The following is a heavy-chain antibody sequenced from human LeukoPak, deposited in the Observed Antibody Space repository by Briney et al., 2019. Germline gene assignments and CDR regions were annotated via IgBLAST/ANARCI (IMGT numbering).Heavy chain of an antibody. J-gene: IGHJ4*02. V-gene: IGHV1-69*02. CDR3: ATLSYYGSGSYSSSGY. CDR2: IIPILGIA. Sequence: SVKVSCKASGGTFSSYTISWVRQAPGQGLEWMGRIIPILGIANYAQKFQGRVTITADKSTSTAYMELSSLRSEDTAVYYCATLSYYGSGSYSSSGYWGQGTLVTVSS. D-gene: IGHD3-10*01. CDR1: GGTFSSYT.